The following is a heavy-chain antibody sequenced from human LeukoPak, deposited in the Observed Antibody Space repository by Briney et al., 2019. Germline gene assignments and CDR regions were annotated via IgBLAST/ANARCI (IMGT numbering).Heavy chain of an antibody. Sequence: SLRLSCAASGFTFSSYGMHWVRQAPGKGLEWVAVISYDGSNKYYADSVKGRFTISRDNSKNTLYLQMNSLRAEDTAVYYCAKDQGYSSSWLVFDYWGQGTLVTVSS. CDR3: AKDQGYSSSWLVFDY. J-gene: IGHJ4*02. CDR1: GFTFSSYG. CDR2: ISYDGSNK. D-gene: IGHD6-13*01. V-gene: IGHV3-30*18.